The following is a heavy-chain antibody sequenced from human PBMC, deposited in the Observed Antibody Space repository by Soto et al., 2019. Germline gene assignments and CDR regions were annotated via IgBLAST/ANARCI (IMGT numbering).Heavy chain of an antibody. D-gene: IGHD4-17*01. CDR3: ARVVYGQYGDYDYYYGMDV. V-gene: IGHV1-18*01. CDR1: GYTLTRYG. CDR2: ISAYNGNT. J-gene: IGHJ6*02. Sequence: QVQLVQSGAEVKKPGASVKVSWMASGYTLTRYGISWVRQAPGQGLEWMGWISAYNGNTNYAQKLQGRVTMTTDTSTSTAYMELRSLRSDDTAVYYYARVVYGQYGDYDYYYGMDVWGQGTTVTVSS.